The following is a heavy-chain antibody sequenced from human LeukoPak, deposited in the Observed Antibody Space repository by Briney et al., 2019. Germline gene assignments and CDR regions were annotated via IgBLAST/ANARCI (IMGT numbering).Heavy chain of an antibody. CDR2: INPNSGGT. CDR3: ARDERGYYGSGDNWFDP. J-gene: IGHJ5*02. Sequence: GASVKVSCKASGYTFTGYYMHWVRQAPGQGLEWMGWINPNSGGTNYAQKFQGRVTMTRDTSISTAYMELSRLRSDDTAVYYCARDERGYYGSGDNWFDPWGQVTLVTVSS. CDR1: GYTFTGYY. V-gene: IGHV1-2*02. D-gene: IGHD3-10*01.